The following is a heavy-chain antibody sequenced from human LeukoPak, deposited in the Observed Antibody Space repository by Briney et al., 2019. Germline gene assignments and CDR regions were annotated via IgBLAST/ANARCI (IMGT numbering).Heavy chain of an antibody. CDR2: IYPGDSDT. Sequence: GESLQISCQGSGYGFTSYWIGWVRQMPGKGLEWMGIIYPGDSDTRYSPSFQGQVTISADKSISTPYLQWSSLKASDTALYYCARSTHYDILTGYYSYNFDYWGQGTLVTVSS. D-gene: IGHD3-9*01. J-gene: IGHJ4*02. V-gene: IGHV5-51*01. CDR1: GYGFTSYW. CDR3: ARSTHYDILTGYYSYNFDY.